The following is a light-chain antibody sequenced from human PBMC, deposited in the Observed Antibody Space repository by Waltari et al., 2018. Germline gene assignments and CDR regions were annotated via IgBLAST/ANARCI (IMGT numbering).Light chain of an antibody. CDR3: ATWDDRLNSPV. Sequence: QSVLTQPPSASGTPRQRVTISCSGSNSNIGHNTVNWYQQFPGAAPTLLVYNNFQRPSRVPDGFSASTSGTSASLAILGVRPEDEADYYCATWDDRLNSPVFGGGTKLTVL. CDR2: NNF. CDR1: NSNIGHNT. J-gene: IGLJ2*01. V-gene: IGLV1-44*01.